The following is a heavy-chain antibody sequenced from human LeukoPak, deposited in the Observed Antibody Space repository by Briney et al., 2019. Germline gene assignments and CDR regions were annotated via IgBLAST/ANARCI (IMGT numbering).Heavy chain of an antibody. J-gene: IGHJ4*02. CDR1: GGAFSSYA. D-gene: IGHD2-15*01. CDR3: AREGSPILGYCSGGSCYSPYDY. V-gene: IGHV1-69*04. CDR2: IIPILGIA. Sequence: SVKVSCKASGGAFSSYAISWVRQAPGQGLEWMGRIIPILGIANYAQKFQGRVTITADKSTSTAYMELSSLRSEDTAVYYCAREGSPILGYCSGGSCYSPYDYWGQGTLVTVSS.